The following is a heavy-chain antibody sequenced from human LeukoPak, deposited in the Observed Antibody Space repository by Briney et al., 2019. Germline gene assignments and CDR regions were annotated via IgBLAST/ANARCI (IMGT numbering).Heavy chain of an antibody. V-gene: IGHV3-21*01. CDR2: INSDSNYI. CDR3: ARPYGSGSYYNP. CDR1: GFTFSSHS. Sequence: GGSLRLSCAASGFTFSSHSMNWVRQAPGKGLEWVSSINSDSNYIYYADSVKGRFTISRDAKNSVYLQMNSLRAEDTAVYYCARPYGSGSYYNPWGQGTLVTVSS. D-gene: IGHD3-10*01. J-gene: IGHJ5*02.